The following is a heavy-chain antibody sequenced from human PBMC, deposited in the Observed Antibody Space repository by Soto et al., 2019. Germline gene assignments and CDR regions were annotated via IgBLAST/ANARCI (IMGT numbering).Heavy chain of an antibody. CDR1: GFTLSSYA. D-gene: IGHD5-12*01. Sequence: GGSLRLSCAASGFTLSSYAMSWVRQAPGKGLEWVSAISGSGGSTYYADSVKGRFTISRDNSKNTLYLQMNSLRAEDTAIYYCAKVRYSGYDLNWFDPWGQGTLVTVSS. J-gene: IGHJ5*02. CDR2: ISGSGGST. CDR3: AKVRYSGYDLNWFDP. V-gene: IGHV3-23*01.